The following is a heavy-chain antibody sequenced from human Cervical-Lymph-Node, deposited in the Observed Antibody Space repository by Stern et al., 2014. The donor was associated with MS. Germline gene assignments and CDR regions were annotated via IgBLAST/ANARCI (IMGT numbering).Heavy chain of an antibody. J-gene: IGHJ4*02. CDR3: ARCHYDGGSHSKHFYLDS. CDR2: IYPGDSDT. CDR1: GYTFANHW. Sequence: EIQLVESGAEVKKPGESLKIYCKGSGYTFANHWITWVRQMPGKGLEWMGIIYPGDSDTRYSPSFQGQVTFSVDESSSTAYLQWSSLKASDTAMYYCARCHYDGGSHSKHFYLDSWGQGTLVSVSS. D-gene: IGHD4-23*01. V-gene: IGHV5-51*03.